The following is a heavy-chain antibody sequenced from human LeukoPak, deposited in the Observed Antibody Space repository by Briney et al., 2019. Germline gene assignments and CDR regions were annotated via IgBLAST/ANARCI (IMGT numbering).Heavy chain of an antibody. V-gene: IGHV1-2*06. CDR2: INPNSGGT. Sequence: ASVKVSCKASGYTFTGYYMHWVRQAPGQGLEWMGRINPNSGGTNYAQKFQGRVTMTRDTSISTAYVELSRLRSDDTAVYYCARDTRLNDAFDIWGQGTMVTVSS. CDR3: ARDTRLNDAFDI. J-gene: IGHJ3*02. D-gene: IGHD2-15*01. CDR1: GYTFTGYY.